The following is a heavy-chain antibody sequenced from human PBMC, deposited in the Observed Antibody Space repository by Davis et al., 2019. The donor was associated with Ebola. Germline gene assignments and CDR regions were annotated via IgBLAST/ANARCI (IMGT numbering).Heavy chain of an antibody. CDR1: GGSISSYY. CDR2: IYYSGST. D-gene: IGHD3-22*01. CDR3: ARRGYYYDSSGYGANGMDV. J-gene: IGHJ6*02. Sequence: SETLSLTCTVSGGSISSYYWSWIRQPPGKGLEWIGYIYYSGSTNYNPSLKSRVTISVDTSKNQFSLKLSSVTAADTAVYYCARRGYYYDSSGYGANGMDVWGQGTTVTVSS. V-gene: IGHV4-59*08.